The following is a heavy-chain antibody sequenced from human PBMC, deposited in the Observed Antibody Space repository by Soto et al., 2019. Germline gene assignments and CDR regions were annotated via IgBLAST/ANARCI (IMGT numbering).Heavy chain of an antibody. J-gene: IGHJ6*02. D-gene: IGHD2-15*01. CDR1: GYTFTSYG. Sequence: QVQLVQSGAEVKKPGASVKVSCKASGYTFTSYGISWVRQAPGQGLEWMGWISAYNGNTNYAQKLQGRVTMTTDTSTSTAYMELRSLRSDDTAVYFCARDRAIGYCSGGSCYSIGYYYYYGMDVWGQGTTVTVSS. CDR2: ISAYNGNT. V-gene: IGHV1-18*04. CDR3: ARDRAIGYCSGGSCYSIGYYYYYGMDV.